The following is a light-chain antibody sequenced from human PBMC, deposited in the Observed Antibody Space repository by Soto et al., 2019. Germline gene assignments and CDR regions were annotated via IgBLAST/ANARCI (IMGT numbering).Light chain of an antibody. V-gene: IGKV1-12*01. CDR2: GAS. Sequence: DIQMTQSPSSVSASVGDRVTITCQASQGIAGFLDWYQQKPGQAPKLLIYGASTLHTGVPSRFSGSASGTDFTLTISNLQPEDFATYYCQQAYSFPLTFGRGTKVEIK. CDR1: QGIAGF. J-gene: IGKJ4*01. CDR3: QQAYSFPLT.